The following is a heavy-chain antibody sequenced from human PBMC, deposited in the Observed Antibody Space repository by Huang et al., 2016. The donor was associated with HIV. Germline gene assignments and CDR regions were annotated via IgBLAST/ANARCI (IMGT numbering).Heavy chain of an antibody. D-gene: IGHD3-16*01. CDR1: GGSVHRGYYY. J-gene: IGHJ3*01. CDR2: VFYGGNT. V-gene: IGHV4-39*01. CDR3: ARLPFDYVWGTQRQTALDELDV. Sequence: QLQLQESGPGLVRPSETLSLTCRVSGGSVHRGYYYWGWFRQPPGQGLEWIESVFYGGNTFYNPSLKSRVSMSVDTSKKRFSLNLSSVTAADTAVYFCARLPFDYVWGTQRQTALDELDVWGQGTMVTVSS.